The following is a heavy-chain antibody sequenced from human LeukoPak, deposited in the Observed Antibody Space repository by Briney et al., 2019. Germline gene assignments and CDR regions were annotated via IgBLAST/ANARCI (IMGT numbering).Heavy chain of an antibody. CDR2: ISSSSSTI. D-gene: IGHD4-17*01. CDR1: GFTFSSYS. J-gene: IGHJ4*02. CDR3: ARDSMTLVTSRSAVDGNPPEY. Sequence: PGGSLRLSCETFGFTFSSYSMNWVRQAPGKGLEWVSYISSSSSTIYYAESVRGRFTISRDNVQSSVYLQMNSLRVEDTAVYYCARDSMTLVTSRSAVDGNPPEYWGLGTLVTVSS. V-gene: IGHV3-48*01.